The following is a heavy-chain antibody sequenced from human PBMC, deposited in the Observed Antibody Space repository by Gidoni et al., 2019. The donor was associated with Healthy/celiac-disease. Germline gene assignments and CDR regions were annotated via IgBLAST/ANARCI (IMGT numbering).Heavy chain of an antibody. D-gene: IGHD2-2*02. CDR1: GFTFSSYA. V-gene: IGHV3-30-3*01. CDR2: IPYDGSNK. CDR3: ARGGVPAAIHGYYFDY. Sequence: QVQLVESGGGVVQPGRSLRLSCAASGFTFSSYAMHWVRQAPGKELEWVAVIPYDGSNKYYADSVKGRFTISRDNSKNTLYLQMNSLRAEDTAVYYCARGGVPAAIHGYYFDYWGQGTLVTVSS. J-gene: IGHJ4*02.